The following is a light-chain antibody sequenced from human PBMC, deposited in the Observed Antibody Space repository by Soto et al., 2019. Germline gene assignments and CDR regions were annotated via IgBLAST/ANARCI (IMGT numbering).Light chain of an antibody. CDR2: GAS. J-gene: IGKJ1*01. V-gene: IGKV3-20*01. CDR1: QSVSSSY. Sequence: EIVLTQSPGTLSLSPGERATLSCRASQSVSSSYLAWYQQKPGQAPRLLIYGASSRATGIPDRFSGSGSGTDLTLTISRLEPEDFAVYYCQQYGSSSWTSGQGTKV. CDR3: QQYGSSSWT.